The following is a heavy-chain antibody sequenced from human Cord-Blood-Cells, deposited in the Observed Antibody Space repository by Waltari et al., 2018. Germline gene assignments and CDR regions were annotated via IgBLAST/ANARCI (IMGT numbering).Heavy chain of an antibody. V-gene: IGHV1-69*01. J-gene: IGHJ6*02. CDR1: GGTFSSYA. Sequence: QVQLVQSGAEVKKPGSSVKVSCKASGGTFSSYAISWVRQAPGQGLEWMGGIIPIFGTANYAQKFQGRVTITADESTSTAYMELSSLRSEDTAVYYCARATSGYSSSWYPLYYYYGMDVWGQGTTVTVSS. D-gene: IGHD6-13*01. CDR3: ARATSGYSSSWYPLYYYYGMDV. CDR2: IIPIFGTA.